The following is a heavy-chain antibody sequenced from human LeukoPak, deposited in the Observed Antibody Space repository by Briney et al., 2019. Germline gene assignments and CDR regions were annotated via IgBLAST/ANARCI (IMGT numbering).Heavy chain of an antibody. CDR2: LNGDGRT. V-gene: IGHV3-74*03. CDR3: VREKNGIDY. CDR1: GLSISKYW. D-gene: IGHD1-1*01. Sequence: QPGGSLRLSCAVSGLSISKYWMDWVRQAPGKGPVWVSHLNGDGRTTYADSVKGRFTISRDNAKTTLYLQMDSLRAEDTAVYYCVREKNGIDYWGQGTLVTVSS. J-gene: IGHJ4*02.